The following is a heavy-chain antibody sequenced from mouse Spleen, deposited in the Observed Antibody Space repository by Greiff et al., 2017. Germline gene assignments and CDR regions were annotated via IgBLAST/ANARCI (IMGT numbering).Heavy chain of an antibody. CDR2: IWSGGST. CDR1: GFSLTSYG. CDR3: ARGSRITTVVEGWFAY. V-gene: IGHV2-2*02. Sequence: VQLQQSGPGLVQPSQSLSITCTVSGFSLTSYGVHWVRQSPGKGLEWLGVIWSGGSTDYNAAFISRLSISKDNSKSQVFFKMNSLQANDTAIYYCARGSRITTVVEGWFAYWGQGTLVTVSA. J-gene: IGHJ3*01. D-gene: IGHD1-1*01.